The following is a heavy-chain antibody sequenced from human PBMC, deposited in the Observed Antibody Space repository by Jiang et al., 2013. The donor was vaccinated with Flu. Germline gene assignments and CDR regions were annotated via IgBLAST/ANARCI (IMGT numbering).Heavy chain of an antibody. CDR3: ARDRRGYTTYGHEH. Sequence: GSGLVKPSETLSLTCAVSGGSISSYFWSWIRQPAGKGLQWIGRIYSSGSTDYNPSLKSRVTMSVDTSNNQFSLKLSSVTAADTAVYYCARDRRGYTTYGHEHWGQGSLVTVSS. D-gene: IGHD5-12*01. J-gene: IGHJ4*02. V-gene: IGHV4-4*07. CDR1: GGSISSYF. CDR2: IYSSGST.